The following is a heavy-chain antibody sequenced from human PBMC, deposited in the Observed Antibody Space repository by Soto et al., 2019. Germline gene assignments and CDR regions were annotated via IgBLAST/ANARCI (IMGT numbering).Heavy chain of an antibody. D-gene: IGHD3-16*01. Sequence: EVQLLESGGGLVQPGGSLRLSCTASGFTFISYAMSWVRQSPGKGLEWVSAISASGDTTYDADSVKGRFTISRDNSKNTLYLKMNSLRAGDTAGNFCVKDPDDKILGRYVPYFDHLGQGTLVTVSS. CDR2: ISASGDTT. CDR3: VKDPDDKILGRYVPYFDH. J-gene: IGHJ4*02. V-gene: IGHV3-23*01. CDR1: GFTFISYA.